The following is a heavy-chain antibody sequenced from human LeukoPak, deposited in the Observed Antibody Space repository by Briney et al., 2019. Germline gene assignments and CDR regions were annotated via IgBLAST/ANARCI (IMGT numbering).Heavy chain of an antibody. CDR3: GRDRVGGRGYSLDY. Sequence: GGSPRLSCAASGFTFSSYEMNWVRQAPGKGLEWVTYISSSGSTIYYADYVKGRFTVSRDNAKNSLYLQMNNLRAEDTALYYCGRDRVGGRGYSLDYLGQGTLVTVSS. CDR1: GFTFSSYE. CDR2: ISSSGSTI. V-gene: IGHV3-48*03. J-gene: IGHJ4*02. D-gene: IGHD5-18*01.